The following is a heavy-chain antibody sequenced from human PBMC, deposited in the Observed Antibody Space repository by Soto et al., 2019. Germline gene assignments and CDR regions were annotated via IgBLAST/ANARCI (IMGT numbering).Heavy chain of an antibody. Sequence: QVQLVESGGGVVQPGRSLRLSCAASGFIFNEYGMYWVRQAPGKGLEWVAVIWYDGSNKYYADSVKGRFTFSRDNSKNTMSLQMNSLRVEDTAIYYCARWGCSGSNCNLNQRSFDLWGPGTLVTVSS. CDR2: IWYDGSNK. CDR3: ARWGCSGSNCNLNQRSFDL. D-gene: IGHD2-15*01. J-gene: IGHJ4*02. CDR1: GFIFNEYG. V-gene: IGHV3-33*01.